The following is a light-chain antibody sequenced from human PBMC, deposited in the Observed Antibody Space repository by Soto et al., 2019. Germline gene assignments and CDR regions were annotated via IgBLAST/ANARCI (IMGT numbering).Light chain of an antibody. CDR3: QQLTNWLT. Sequence: EIVLTQSPATLSLSPGERATLSCRASQSLSSYLAWYQQKPGQAPRLLIYDASNRATGIPARFSGSGSGTDFTLTISSLEPEDFAFYYCQQLTNWLTFGGGTKVEIK. CDR1: QSLSSY. V-gene: IGKV3-11*01. J-gene: IGKJ4*01. CDR2: DAS.